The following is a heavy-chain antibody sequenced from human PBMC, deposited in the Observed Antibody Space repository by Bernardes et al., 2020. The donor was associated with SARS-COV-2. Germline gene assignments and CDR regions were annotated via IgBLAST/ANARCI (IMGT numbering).Heavy chain of an antibody. Sequence: GGSLRLSCAASEFTFSSCWMHWVRQVPGEGLEWVSVIYSGGSTYYADSVKGRFTISRDNSKNTLYLQMNSLRAEDTAVYYCARDGDIVFAFDIWGQGTMVTVSS. CDR2: IYSGGST. J-gene: IGHJ3*02. D-gene: IGHD5-12*01. CDR3: ARDGDIVFAFDI. CDR1: EFTFSSCW. V-gene: IGHV3-66*02.